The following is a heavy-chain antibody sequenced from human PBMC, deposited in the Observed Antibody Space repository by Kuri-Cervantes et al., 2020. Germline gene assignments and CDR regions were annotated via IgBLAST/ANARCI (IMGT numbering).Heavy chain of an antibody. CDR3: ARVAGRKSPISSGAFDI. D-gene: IGHD6-19*01. CDR2: ISAYNGDT. CDR1: GYTFTSYD. V-gene: IGHV1-18*01. Sequence: ASVKVSCKACGYTFTSYDINWVRRAPGQGLEWMGWISAYNGDTNYAQKLQGRVTMTTDTSTSTAYMELRSLRSDETAVYYCARVAGRKSPISSGAFDIWGQGTMVTVSS. J-gene: IGHJ3*02.